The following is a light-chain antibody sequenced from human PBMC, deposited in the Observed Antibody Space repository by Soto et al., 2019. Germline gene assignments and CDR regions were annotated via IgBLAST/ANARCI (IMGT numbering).Light chain of an antibody. V-gene: IGLV7-43*01. J-gene: IGLJ3*02. CDR3: LLYYGGVQL. CDR1: TGAVTSGNY. CDR2: STG. Sequence: QAVVTQEPSLTVSPGGTVTLTCASSTGAVTSGNYPNWFQQKPGQAPTSLIHSTGDKHSWTPARFSGYLLGDKAALTLSAVQPEDEADYYCLLYYGGVQLFGGVTKLTVL.